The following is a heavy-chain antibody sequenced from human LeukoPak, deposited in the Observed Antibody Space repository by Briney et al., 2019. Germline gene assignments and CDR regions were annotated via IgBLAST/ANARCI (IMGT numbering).Heavy chain of an antibody. CDR1: GYNFTSYW. Sequence: GESLKISCKGSGYNFTSYWIGWVRQMPGKGLEWMGIIYPGNSYTRYSPSFQGQVTISADKSITTAYLQWSSLKASDTALYYCARAPDVAVAGASDYWGQGTLVTVSS. CDR2: IYPGNSYT. D-gene: IGHD6-19*01. CDR3: ARAPDVAVAGASDY. J-gene: IGHJ4*02. V-gene: IGHV5-51*01.